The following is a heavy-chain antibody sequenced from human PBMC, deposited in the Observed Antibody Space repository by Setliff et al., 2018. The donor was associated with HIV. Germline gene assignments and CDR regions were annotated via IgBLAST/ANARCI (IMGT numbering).Heavy chain of an antibody. J-gene: IGHJ6*02. V-gene: IGHV3-43*01. D-gene: IGHD6-19*01. CDR3: AKGYRRSSGWPEYYYYAMDV. Sequence: GGSLRLSCAASGFTFDDYTMHWVRQAPGKAPVWVFLISWDGYNTYYADSVQGRFTISRDNSKNSLYLQMNSLRAEDTALYYCAKGYRRSSGWPEYYYYAMDVWGQGTTVTVSS. CDR1: GFTFDDYT. CDR2: ISWDGYNT.